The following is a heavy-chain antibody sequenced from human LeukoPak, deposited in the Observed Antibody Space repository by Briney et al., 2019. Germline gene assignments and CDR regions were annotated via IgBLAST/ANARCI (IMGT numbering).Heavy chain of an antibody. CDR3: AKSLGDIVVVTAIH. J-gene: IGHJ4*02. V-gene: IGHV3-23*01. D-gene: IGHD2-21*02. Sequence: GGSLRLSCAASGFTFSSYAMSWVRQAPGKGLEWVSAISGSGAGTYYADSVKGRFTISRDNSKNTLYLQMNSLRAEDRAVYYCAKSLGDIVVVTAIHWGQGTLVTVSS. CDR2: ISGSGAGT. CDR1: GFTFSSYA.